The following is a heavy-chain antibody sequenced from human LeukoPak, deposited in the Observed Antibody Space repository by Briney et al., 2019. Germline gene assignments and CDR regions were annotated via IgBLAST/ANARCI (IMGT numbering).Heavy chain of an antibody. J-gene: IGHJ5*02. CDR3: ARLSGYCSSTSCPNRFQNWFDP. CDR2: MNPNSGNT. D-gene: IGHD2-2*03. Sequence: GASVKVSCKASGYTFTSYDINWVRQATGQGLEWMGWMNPNSGNTGYGRKFQGRVTMTRNTSISTAYMELSSLRSEDTAVYYCARLSGYCSSTSCPNRFQNWFDPWGQGTLVTVSS. CDR1: GYTFTSYD. V-gene: IGHV1-8*01.